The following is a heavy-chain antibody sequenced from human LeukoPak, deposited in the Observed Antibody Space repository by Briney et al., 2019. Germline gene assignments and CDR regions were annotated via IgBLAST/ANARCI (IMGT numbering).Heavy chain of an antibody. J-gene: IGHJ6*02. CDR1: TFVFSGYS. CDR3: ARDRAPRARIGGMDV. Sequence: GGSLRLSCEASTFVFSGYSMNWVRQAPGKGLEWVSYISETSSHTYYAASVKGRFTISRDNAKNSLYLQMNSLRAEDTGIYYRARDRAPRARIGGMDVWGQGTTVIVSS. V-gene: IGHV3-21*06. CDR2: ISETSSHT. D-gene: IGHD3-16*01.